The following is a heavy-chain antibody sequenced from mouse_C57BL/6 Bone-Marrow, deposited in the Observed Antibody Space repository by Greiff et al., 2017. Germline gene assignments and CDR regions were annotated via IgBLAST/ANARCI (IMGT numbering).Heavy chain of an antibody. CDR3: ARDHYYGSSRYYFDY. V-gene: IGHV1-81*01. CDR2: IYPRSGNT. J-gene: IGHJ2*01. D-gene: IGHD1-1*01. Sequence: VQLQQSGAELARPGASVKLSCKASGYTFTSYGISWVKQRTGQGLEWIGEIYPRSGNTYYNEKFKGKATLTADKSSSTAYMELRSLTSEDSAVYFCARDHYYGSSRYYFDYWGQGTTLTVSS. CDR1: GYTFTSYG.